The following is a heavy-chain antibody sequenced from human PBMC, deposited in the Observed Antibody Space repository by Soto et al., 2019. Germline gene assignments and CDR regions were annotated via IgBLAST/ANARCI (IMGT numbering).Heavy chain of an antibody. CDR1: GFTFSSYG. CDR2: IWYDGSNK. D-gene: IGHD3-10*01. J-gene: IGHJ3*02. V-gene: IGHV3-33*01. CDR3: AREYMGDAFDI. Sequence: SGGSLRLSCAASGFTFSSYGMHWVRQAPGKGLEWVAVIWYDGSNKYYADSVKGRFTISRDNSKNTLYLQMNGLRAEDTAVYYCAREYMGDAFDIWGQGTMVTVSS.